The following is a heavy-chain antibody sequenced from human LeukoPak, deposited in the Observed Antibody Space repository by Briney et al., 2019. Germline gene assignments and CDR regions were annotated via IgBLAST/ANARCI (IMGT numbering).Heavy chain of an antibody. Sequence: GGSLRLSCAASGFTFSSYAMSWVRQAPGQGLEWVSAISGSGGSTYYADSVKGRFTISRDNSKNTLYLQMNSLRAEDTAVYYCAKGPAAIGGYFDYWGQGTLVTVSS. J-gene: IGHJ4*02. V-gene: IGHV3-23*01. CDR2: ISGSGGST. CDR3: AKGPAAIGGYFDY. D-gene: IGHD2-2*01. CDR1: GFTFSSYA.